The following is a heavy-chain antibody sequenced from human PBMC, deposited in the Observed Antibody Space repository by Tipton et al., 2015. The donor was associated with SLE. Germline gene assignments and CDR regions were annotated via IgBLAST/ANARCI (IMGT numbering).Heavy chain of an antibody. V-gene: IGHV3-30*02. CDR1: GFTFSSYG. Sequence: SLRLSCAASGFTFSSYGMHWVRQAPGKGLEWLTFIQNDGSNKYYADSVKGRFTISRDNSKNTVSLQMNSLRADDTAVYYCANSRFVPEAYWGQGTPVTVSS. J-gene: IGHJ4*02. CDR3: ANSRFVPEAY. CDR2: IQNDGSNK. D-gene: IGHD3-3*01.